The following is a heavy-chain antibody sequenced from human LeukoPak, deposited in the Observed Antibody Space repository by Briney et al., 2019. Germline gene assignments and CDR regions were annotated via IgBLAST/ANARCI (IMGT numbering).Heavy chain of an antibody. CDR1: GASISTYY. CDR2: IYTSGST. V-gene: IGHV4-4*07. CDR3: ARDGYDFPEDY. D-gene: IGHD5-12*01. J-gene: IGHJ4*02. Sequence: PSETLSLTCTVSGASISTYYWNWIRQPAGKGLEWIGRIYTSGSTNYNPSLKSRVTMSVDTPKNQFSLKLSSVTAADTAVYYCARDGYDFPEDYWGQGTLVTVSS.